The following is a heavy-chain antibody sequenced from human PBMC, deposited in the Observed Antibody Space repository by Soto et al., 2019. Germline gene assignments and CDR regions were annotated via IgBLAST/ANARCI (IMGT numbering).Heavy chain of an antibody. CDR1: GDSVSSNIAA. CDR2: TYYRSKWYT. D-gene: IGHD1-1*01. J-gene: IGHJ5*02. CDR3: TRENVGWFDP. Sequence: SQTLSLTCAISGDSVSSNIAAWDWIRQSPSRGLGWLGRTYYRSKWYTDYAVSVRSRITINPDTSENQFTLQLISMTPEDTAVYYCTRENVGWFDPWGQGTLVTVSS. V-gene: IGHV6-1*01.